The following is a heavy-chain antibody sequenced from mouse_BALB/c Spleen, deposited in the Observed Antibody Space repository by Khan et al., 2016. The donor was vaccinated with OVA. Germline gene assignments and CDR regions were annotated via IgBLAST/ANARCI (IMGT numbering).Heavy chain of an antibody. Sequence: QVQLQQSGPGLVAPSQSLSITCTVSGFSLTGYGVNWVRQPPGKGLEWLGMIWGDGSTDYNSALKSRLSIRKDNSKSQVFLKMNSLQTDDTARYNCARAYYGNYREAMDYWGQGTSGTVSS. CDR1: GFSLTGYG. J-gene: IGHJ4*01. D-gene: IGHD2-10*01. CDR3: ARAYYGNYREAMDY. V-gene: IGHV2-6-7*01. CDR2: IWGDGST.